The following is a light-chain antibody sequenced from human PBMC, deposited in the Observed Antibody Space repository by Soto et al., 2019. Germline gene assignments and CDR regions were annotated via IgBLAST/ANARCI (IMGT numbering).Light chain of an antibody. J-gene: IGKJ2*01. Sequence: EIVLTQSPGTLSLSPGERATLSCRASQSVSSSYLAWYQQKPGQAPRVLIHGASRWATCIPDRFSGSGPGTVFTLTICRLEPEDFAVFFCQQYGTPRPHALGPGTTVEIK. V-gene: IGKV3-20*01. CDR2: GAS. CDR1: QSVSSSY. CDR3: QQYGTPRPHA.